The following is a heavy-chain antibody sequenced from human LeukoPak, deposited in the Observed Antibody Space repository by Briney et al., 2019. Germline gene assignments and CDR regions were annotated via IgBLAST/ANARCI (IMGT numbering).Heavy chain of an antibody. J-gene: IGHJ4*02. CDR2: ILANGNT. D-gene: IGHD3-10*01. CDR1: GFAFTTYA. Sequence: GGSLRLSCAASGFAFTTYAMNWVRQAPGKGLEWVSAILANGNTYYADSVKGRFTISRDASRNTLYLQMNSLRVEDTAVYYCAKGSRGYFDYWGQGTLVTVSS. CDR3: AKGSRGYFDY. V-gene: IGHV3-23*01.